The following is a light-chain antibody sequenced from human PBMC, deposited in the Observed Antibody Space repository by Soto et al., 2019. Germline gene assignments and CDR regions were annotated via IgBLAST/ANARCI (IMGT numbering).Light chain of an antibody. J-gene: IGLJ1*01. Sequence: QSALTQPRSVSGSPGQSVTISCTGTNSDVGTYNYVSWYQQHPGKAPKLIIYDVTKRPSGVPDRFSGSKSGNTASLTISGLQAEDEADYYCSSYTSSSTYVFGTGTKVTVL. V-gene: IGLV2-11*01. CDR1: NSDVGTYNY. CDR3: SSYTSSSTYV. CDR2: DVT.